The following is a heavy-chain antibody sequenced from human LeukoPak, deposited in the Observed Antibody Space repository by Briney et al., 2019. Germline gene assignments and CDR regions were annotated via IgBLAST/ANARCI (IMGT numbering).Heavy chain of an antibody. CDR2: INAGNGNT. J-gene: IGHJ3*02. Sequence: ASVKVSCKASGYTFTSYAMHWVRQGPGQRLEWMGWINAGNGNTKYSQKFQGRVTITRDTSASTAYMELSSLRSEDTAVYYCARGTAMDAFDIWGQGTMVTVSS. V-gene: IGHV1-3*01. CDR3: ARGTAMDAFDI. CDR1: GYTFTSYA. D-gene: IGHD5-18*01.